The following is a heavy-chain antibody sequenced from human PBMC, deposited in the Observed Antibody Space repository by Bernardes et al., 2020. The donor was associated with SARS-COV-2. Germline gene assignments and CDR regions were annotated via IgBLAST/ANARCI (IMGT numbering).Heavy chain of an antibody. D-gene: IGHD4-17*01. V-gene: IGHV1-8*01. CDR2: MNPHSGNT. Sequence: ASVKVSCKASGYTFTTYDINWVRQATGQGLEWMGWMNPHSGNTGHEQKFQGRVTMNRNTSISTAYMELSSLRSEDTAVYYCARQGDYGDAFDIWGQGTMVTVSS. J-gene: IGHJ3*02. CDR1: GYTFTTYD. CDR3: ARQGDYGDAFDI.